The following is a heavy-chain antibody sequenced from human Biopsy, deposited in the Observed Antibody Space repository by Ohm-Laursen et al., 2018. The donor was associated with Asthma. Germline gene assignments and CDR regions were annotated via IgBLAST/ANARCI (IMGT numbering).Heavy chain of an antibody. D-gene: IGHD3-22*01. CDR3: ARDALHDNSAYIGDAFDF. J-gene: IGHJ3*01. CDR1: GYTFISYA. Sequence: ASVKVSCKPSGYTFISYAIHWVRQAPGQRLEWMGWINAGNGNTKYSQKFQGRVTISRDTSASTAYMELNRLRSDDTAVYYCARDALHDNSAYIGDAFDFWGQGTMVTVPS. CDR2: INAGNGNT. V-gene: IGHV1-3*01.